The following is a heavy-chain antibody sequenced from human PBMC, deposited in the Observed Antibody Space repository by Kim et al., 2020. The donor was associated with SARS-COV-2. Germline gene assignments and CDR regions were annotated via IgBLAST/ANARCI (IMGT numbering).Heavy chain of an antibody. CDR2: IYYSGST. V-gene: IGHV4-39*07. CDR3: ARGVVGGLDY. J-gene: IGHJ4*02. D-gene: IGHD3-3*01. CDR1: GGSISSSSYY. Sequence: SETLSLTCTVSGGSISSSSYYWGWIRQPPGKGLEWIGSIYYSGSTYYNPSLKSRVTISVDTSKNQFSLKLSSVTAADTAVYYCARGVVGGLDYWGQGTLVTVSS.